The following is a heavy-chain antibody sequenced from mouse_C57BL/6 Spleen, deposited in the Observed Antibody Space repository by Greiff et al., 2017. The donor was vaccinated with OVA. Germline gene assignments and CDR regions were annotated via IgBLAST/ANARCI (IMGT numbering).Heavy chain of an antibody. CDR3: AREGSITPFAY. V-gene: IGHV1-82*01. J-gene: IGHJ3*01. D-gene: IGHD1-1*01. CDR1: GYAFSSSW. Sequence: VQLQQSGPELVKPGASVKISCKASGYAFSSSWMNWVKQRPGKGLEWIGRIYPGDGDTNYNGKFKGKATLTADKSSSTAYMQLSSLTSEDSAVYFCAREGSITPFAYWGQGTLVTVSA. CDR2: IYPGDGDT.